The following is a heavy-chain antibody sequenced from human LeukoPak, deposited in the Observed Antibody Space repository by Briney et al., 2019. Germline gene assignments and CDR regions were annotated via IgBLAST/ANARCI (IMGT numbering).Heavy chain of an antibody. V-gene: IGHV1-2*02. J-gene: IGHJ4*02. D-gene: IGHD3-10*01. CDR3: ARDLYGSGSYYKDY. CDR2: INPNSGGT. CDR1: GYTFTGYY. Sequence: GASVKVSCKASGYTFTGYYMHWVRQAPGQGLEWMGWINPNSGGTNYAQKFQARVTMTRDTSISTAYMELSRLRSDDTAVYYCARDLYGSGSYYKDYWGQGTLVTVSS.